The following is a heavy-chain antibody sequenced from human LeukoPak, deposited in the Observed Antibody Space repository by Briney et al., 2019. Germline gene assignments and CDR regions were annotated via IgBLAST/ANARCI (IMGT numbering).Heavy chain of an antibody. D-gene: IGHD5-18*01. CDR3: AKSGYSYGYSFDY. Sequence: PGGSLRLSCAASGFTFSSYGMHWVRQAPGKGLEWVAFIRYDGSNKYYADSVKGRFTVSRDNSKNTLYLQMNSLRAEDTAVYYCAKSGYSYGYSFDYWGQGTLVTVSS. J-gene: IGHJ4*02. V-gene: IGHV3-30*02. CDR2: IRYDGSNK. CDR1: GFTFSSYG.